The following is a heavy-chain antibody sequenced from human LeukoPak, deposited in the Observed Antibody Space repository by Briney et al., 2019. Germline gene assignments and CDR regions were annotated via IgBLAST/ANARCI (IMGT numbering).Heavy chain of an antibody. D-gene: IGHD3-10*01. CDR2: ISNRGNNI. Sequence: PGGSLRLSCAASGFTFSDYYMGWVRQAPGKGLEWVSYISNRGNNIYYADSVKGRFTISRDNAKNTLYLQMNSLRAEDTAVYYCVLLSLSPGWGQGTLVTVSS. CDR1: GFTFSDYY. J-gene: IGHJ4*02. CDR3: VLLSLSPG. V-gene: IGHV3-11*04.